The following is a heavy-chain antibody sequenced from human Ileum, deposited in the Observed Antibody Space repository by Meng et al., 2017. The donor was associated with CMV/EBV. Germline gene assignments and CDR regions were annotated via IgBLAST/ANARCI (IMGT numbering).Heavy chain of an antibody. Sequence: ASVKVSCKASGYTFTTYHINWVRQAPGQGLEWMGWISAYNGKTNYARKLQGRVTMTTDTSTSTAYMELRSLRSDDTAVYYCARETIPCGGDCFDYWGQGTLVTVSS. CDR3: ARETIPCGGDCFDY. V-gene: IGHV1-18*01. J-gene: IGHJ4*02. CDR1: GYTFTTYH. D-gene: IGHD2-21*01. CDR2: ISAYNGKT.